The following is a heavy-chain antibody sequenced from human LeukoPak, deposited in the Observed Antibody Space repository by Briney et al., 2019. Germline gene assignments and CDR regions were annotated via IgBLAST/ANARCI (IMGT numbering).Heavy chain of an antibody. J-gene: IGHJ4*02. CDR1: GYTFTGYY. Sequence: ASVKVSCKASGYTFTGYYMHWVRQAPGQGLEWMGWINPNSGGTNYAQKFQGRVTMTRDTSISTVYMELSRLRSDDTAVYYCARMTIDIVVVPAAILYDYWGQGTLVTVSS. D-gene: IGHD2-2*01. CDR2: INPNSGGT. CDR3: ARMTIDIVVVPAAILYDY. V-gene: IGHV1-2*02.